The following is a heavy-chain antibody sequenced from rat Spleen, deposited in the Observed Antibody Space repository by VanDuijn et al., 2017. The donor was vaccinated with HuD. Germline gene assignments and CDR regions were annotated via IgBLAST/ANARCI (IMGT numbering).Heavy chain of an antibody. CDR1: GYSITSGYG. J-gene: IGHJ4*01. CDR3: ARGYRYNYDVMDT. CDR2: INSAGST. D-gene: IGHD1-5*01. Sequence: EVQLQESGPGLVKPPQSLSLTCPVTGYSITSGYGWNWIRKFPGNKLEWMGYINSAGSTNYNPSLKSRISLARDTSKNQFFLQVNSVTTEDTATYYCARGYRYNYDVMDTWGQGASVTVSS. V-gene: IGHV3-3*01.